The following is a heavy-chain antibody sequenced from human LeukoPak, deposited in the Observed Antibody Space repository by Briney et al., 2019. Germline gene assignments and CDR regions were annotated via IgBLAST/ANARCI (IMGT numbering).Heavy chain of an antibody. CDR2: IYPGDSDT. J-gene: IGHJ4*02. CDR1: GYSFTSYW. V-gene: IGHV5-51*01. Sequence: GESLKISCKGSGYSFTSYWIGWVRQMPGKGLEWMGIIYPGDSDTRYSPSFQGQVTISADKSISTAYLQWSSLKASDTAMYYCARHHYDFWSGCCYFDYWGQGTLVTVSS. D-gene: IGHD3-3*01. CDR3: ARHHYDFWSGCCYFDY.